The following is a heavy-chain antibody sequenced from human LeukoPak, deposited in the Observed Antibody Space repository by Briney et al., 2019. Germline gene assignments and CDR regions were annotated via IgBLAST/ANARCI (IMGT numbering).Heavy chain of an antibody. Sequence: KPSETLSLTCTVSGGSISSGGYYWSWIRQPPGKGLEWIGYIYHSGSTYYNPSLKSRVTISVDRSKNQFSLKLSSVTAADTAVYYCAPYAIENGYFDYWGQGTLVTVSS. CDR2: IYHSGST. D-gene: IGHD2-2*01. V-gene: IGHV4-30-2*01. CDR3: APYAIENGYFDY. J-gene: IGHJ4*02. CDR1: GGSISSGGYY.